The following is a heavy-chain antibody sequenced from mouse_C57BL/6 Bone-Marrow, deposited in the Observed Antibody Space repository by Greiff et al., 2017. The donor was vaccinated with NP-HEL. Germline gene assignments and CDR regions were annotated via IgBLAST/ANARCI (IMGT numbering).Heavy chain of an antibody. CDR2: IDPNSGGT. CDR1: GYTFTNYW. J-gene: IGHJ2*01. Sequence: VQLQQPGAELVKPGASVKLSCKASGYTFTNYWMHWVKQRPGRGLEWIGRIDPNSGGTKYNEKFKSKATLPVDKPSRPAYMQLSSLTSEDSAVYYCAKYYYGSGYFDYWGQGTTLTVSS. CDR3: AKYYYGSGYFDY. V-gene: IGHV1-72*01. D-gene: IGHD1-1*01.